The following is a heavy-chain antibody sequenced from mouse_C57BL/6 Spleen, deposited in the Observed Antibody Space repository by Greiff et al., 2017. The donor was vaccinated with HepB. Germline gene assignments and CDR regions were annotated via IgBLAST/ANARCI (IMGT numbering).Heavy chain of an antibody. CDR1: GYTFTSYW. V-gene: IGHV1-53*01. CDR3: ARFLTGNYAMDY. CDR2: INPSNGGT. Sequence: QVQLKQPGTELVKPGASVKLSCKASGYTFTSYWMHWVKQRPGQGLEWIGNINPSNGGTNYNEKFKSKATLTVDKSSSTAYMQLSSLTSEDSAVYYCARFLTGNYAMDYWGQGTSVTVSS. J-gene: IGHJ4*01. D-gene: IGHD4-1*01.